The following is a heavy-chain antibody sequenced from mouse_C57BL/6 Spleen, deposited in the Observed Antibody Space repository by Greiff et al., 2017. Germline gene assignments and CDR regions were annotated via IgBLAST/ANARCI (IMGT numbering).Heavy chain of an antibody. CDR1: GFTFSDYY. V-gene: IGHV5-16*01. CDR2: INYDGSST. J-gene: IGHJ4*01. CDR3: AVVANYAMDY. D-gene: IGHD1-1*01. Sequence: EVQVVESEGGLVQPGSSMKLSCTASGFTFSDYYMAWVRQVPEKGLEWVANINYDGSSTYYLDSLKIRFIISRDNAKNILYLQMSSLKSEDTATYYCAVVANYAMDYWGQGTSVTVSS.